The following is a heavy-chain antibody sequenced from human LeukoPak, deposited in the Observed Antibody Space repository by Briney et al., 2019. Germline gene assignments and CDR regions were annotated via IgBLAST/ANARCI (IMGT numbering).Heavy chain of an antibody. V-gene: IGHV3-23*01. CDR3: ANVRCSTTCSKHYYSIMYV. J-gene: IGHJ6*03. CDR1: GFTFSSYA. D-gene: IGHD2-2*01. CDR2: INSASGT. Sequence: GGSLRLSCVASGFTFSSYAMSWVRQAPGKGLEWVSTINSASGTYYADSVKGRFTITRDNSKNTLFLQMNSLTAGDTALYYCANVRCSTTCSKHYYSIMYVWGKGTTFTVS.